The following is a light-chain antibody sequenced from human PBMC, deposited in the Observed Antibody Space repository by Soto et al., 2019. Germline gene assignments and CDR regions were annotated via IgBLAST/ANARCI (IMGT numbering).Light chain of an antibody. CDR3: ETWDSNIRV. CDR2: LEGSGSY. V-gene: IGLV4-60*03. J-gene: IGLJ2*01. CDR1: SGHNSYI. Sequence: QSVLTQLSSASASLGSSVKLTCTLSSGHNSYIIAWHQQQPGKAPRYLMKLEGSGSYNKGSGVPDRFSGSSSGADRYLTMSNLQSEDEADYYCETWDSNIRVFGGGTKVTVL.